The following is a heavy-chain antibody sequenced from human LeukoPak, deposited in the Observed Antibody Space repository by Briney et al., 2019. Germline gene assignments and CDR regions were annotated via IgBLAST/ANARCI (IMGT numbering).Heavy chain of an antibody. V-gene: IGHV4-59*01. CDR1: GGSISSYY. J-gene: IGHJ5*02. CDR3: ARGVYNWFDP. CDR2: IYYSGST. Sequence: SETLSLTCTVSGGSISSYYWSWLRQPPGKGVEWIGYIYYSGSTNYNPSLKSRVTISVDTSKNQFFLKPSSVTAADTAVYYCARGVYNWFDPWGQGTLVTVSS.